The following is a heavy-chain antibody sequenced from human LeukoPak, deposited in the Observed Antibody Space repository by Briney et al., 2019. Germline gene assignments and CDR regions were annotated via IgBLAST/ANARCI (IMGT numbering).Heavy chain of an antibody. J-gene: IGHJ6*02. V-gene: IGHV3-74*01. CDR1: GFTFSSYW. CDR2: INSDGSST. D-gene: IGHD3-10*01. CDR3: ARDVYGSGSYYYYYYGMDV. Sequence: PGGSLRLSCAASGFTFSSYWMHWVRQAPGKGLVWVSRINSDGSSTGYADSVKGRFTISRDNAKNTLYLQMNSLRAEDTAVYYCARDVYGSGSYYYYYYGMDVWGQGTTVTVSS.